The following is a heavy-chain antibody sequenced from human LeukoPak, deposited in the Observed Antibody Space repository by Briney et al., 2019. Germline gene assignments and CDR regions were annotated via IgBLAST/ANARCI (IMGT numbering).Heavy chain of an antibody. CDR3: AKSRSYSSGWLFDY. CDR1: GFTFSSYA. Sequence: GGSLRLSCAASGFTFSSYAMSWVRQAPGKGLEWVSTVSGSGGTTYYADSVKGRFTISRGNSKNTLYLQMNSLRAEDTAIYYCAKSRSYSSGWLFDYWGQGTLVTVSS. J-gene: IGHJ4*02. CDR2: VSGSGGTT. V-gene: IGHV3-23*01. D-gene: IGHD6-19*01.